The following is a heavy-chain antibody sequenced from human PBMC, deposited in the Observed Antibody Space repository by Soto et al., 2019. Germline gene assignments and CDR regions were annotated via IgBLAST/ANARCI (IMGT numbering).Heavy chain of an antibody. V-gene: IGHV3-11*05. D-gene: IGHD3-10*01. CDR1: GFTFSDYY. Sequence: QVQLVESGGGLVKPGGSLRLSCEASGFTFSDYYMSWIRQAPGKGLEWVSYISSSTGYTNYADSVKGRFTISRDNAKNSRYLQTNSLRGDDTAVYYCARDGSGSYYYGMDVWGQGTTVTVSS. CDR3: ARDGSGSYYYGMDV. CDR2: ISSSTGYT. J-gene: IGHJ6*02.